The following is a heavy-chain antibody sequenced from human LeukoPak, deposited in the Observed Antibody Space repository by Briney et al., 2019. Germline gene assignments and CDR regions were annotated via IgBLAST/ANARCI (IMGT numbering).Heavy chain of an antibody. J-gene: IGHJ2*01. CDR1: GYSFTSYW. CDR2: IYPGDSDT. D-gene: IGHD2-2*01. V-gene: IGHV5-51*01. CDR3: AGRQVVPAAISHWYFDL. Sequence: GESLKISCKGSGYSFTSYWIGWVRQMPGKGLEWMGIIYPGDSDTRYSPSFQGQVTISADKSISTAYLQWSSLKAPDTAMYYCAGRQVVPAAISHWYFDLWGRGTLVTVSS.